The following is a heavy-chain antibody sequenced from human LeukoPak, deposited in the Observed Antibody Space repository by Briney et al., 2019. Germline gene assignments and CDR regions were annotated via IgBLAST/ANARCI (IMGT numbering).Heavy chain of an antibody. V-gene: IGHV3-11*01. CDR1: GFTFSDYY. D-gene: IGHD3-10*01. CDR2: ISSSGSTI. J-gene: IGHJ6*04. CDR3: GRWEDMFRGVIHYYYSGRDV. Sequence: PGGSLRLSCAAPGFTFSDYYMSWIRQAPGKGLEWVSYISSSGSTIYYADSVKGRFTISRDNAKNSLYLQMNSLRAEDTAVYYCGRWEDMFRGVIHYYYSGRDVWGKGPTVTVS.